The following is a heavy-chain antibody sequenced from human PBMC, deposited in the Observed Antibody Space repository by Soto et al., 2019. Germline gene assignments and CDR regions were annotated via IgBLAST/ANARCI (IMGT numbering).Heavy chain of an antibody. D-gene: IGHD3-22*01. J-gene: IGHJ2*01. CDR1: GGSVSSSNW. Sequence: QVQLQESGPGLVNPSGTLSLTCAVSGGSVSSSNWWRRVRQPPGKGLEWIGEIYHSGSTNYNPCRKSRVTIQVDQFKNQFSQKLSSVTAADTAVYYCERDTMIVVVIPPDWYFDLWGRGTLVTVS. CDR2: IYHSGST. V-gene: IGHV4-4*02. CDR3: ERDTMIVVVIPPDWYFDL.